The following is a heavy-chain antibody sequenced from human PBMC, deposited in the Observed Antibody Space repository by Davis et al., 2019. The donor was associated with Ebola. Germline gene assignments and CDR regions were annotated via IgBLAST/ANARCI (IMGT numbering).Heavy chain of an antibody. V-gene: IGHV1-18*04. D-gene: IGHD3-10*01. Sequence: ASVKVSCKASGYTFTSYGISWVRQAPGQGLEWMGWISAYNGNTNYAQKLQGRVTMTTDTSTSTAYMELRSLRSDDTAVYYRAREIENPKKAVLLWFGEGYYYYYGMDVWGQGTTVTVSS. CDR3: AREIENPKKAVLLWFGEGYYYYYGMDV. CDR1: GYTFTSYG. CDR2: ISAYNGNT. J-gene: IGHJ6*02.